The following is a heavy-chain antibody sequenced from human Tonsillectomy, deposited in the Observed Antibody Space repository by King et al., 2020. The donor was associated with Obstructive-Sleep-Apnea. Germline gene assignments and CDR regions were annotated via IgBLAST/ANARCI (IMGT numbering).Heavy chain of an antibody. Sequence: VQLVESGGGLVQPGGSLRLSCAASGFSFNNYWMHWVRQAPGKGLVWVSYIKSYGSATDHAGTVKGRFTISRDNAKNTLYLQMSSLRAEDTAVYYCARSNGLDVWGQGTTVTVSS. V-gene: IGHV3-74*02. D-gene: IGHD2-21*01. CDR3: ARSNGLDV. CDR1: GFSFNNYW. J-gene: IGHJ6*02. CDR2: IKSYGSAT.